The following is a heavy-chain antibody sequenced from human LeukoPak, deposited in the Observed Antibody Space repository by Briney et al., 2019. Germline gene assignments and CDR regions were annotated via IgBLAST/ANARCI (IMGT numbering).Heavy chain of an antibody. CDR2: ISGLSTYI. D-gene: IGHD3/OR15-3a*01. V-gene: IGHV3-21*04. CDR3: ARSSGTGGPYYFDF. CDR1: GFTFNTYS. Sequence: GGSLRLSCAASGFTFNTYSMNWVRQAPGKGLEGVSSISGLSTYIYYPDSMRGRFTISRDNAKNPLFLQLCSLRAEDTAVYFCARSSGTGGPYYFDFWGQGSLVSVSS. J-gene: IGHJ4*02.